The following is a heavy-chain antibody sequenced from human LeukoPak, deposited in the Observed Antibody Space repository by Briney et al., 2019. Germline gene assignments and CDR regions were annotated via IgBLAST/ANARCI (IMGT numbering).Heavy chain of an antibody. CDR1: GFTFSSYS. CDR2: ISSSSSYI. J-gene: IGHJ3*02. Sequence: GGSLRLSCAASGFTFSSYSMNWVRQAPGKGLEWASSISSSSSYIYYADSVKGRFTISRDNAKNSLYLQMNSLRAEDTAVYYCARDLSYSSSSKVDIWGQGTMVTVSS. V-gene: IGHV3-21*01. CDR3: ARDLSYSSSSKVDI. D-gene: IGHD6-6*01.